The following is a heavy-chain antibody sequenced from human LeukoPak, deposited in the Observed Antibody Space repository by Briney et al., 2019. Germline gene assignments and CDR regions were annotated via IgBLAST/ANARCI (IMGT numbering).Heavy chain of an antibody. CDR3: ARAALPYYYDNSGYSDF. Sequence: ASVKVSCKASGYTFTNYDINWVRQATGQGLEWMGWMNPNSGYTGYAQRFQDRVTMTRNTSINTAYMELSSLSSEDTAVYYCARAALPYYYDNSGYSDFWGQGTLVTVSS. CDR2: MNPNSGYT. J-gene: IGHJ4*02. V-gene: IGHV1-8*01. CDR1: GYTFTNYD. D-gene: IGHD3-22*01.